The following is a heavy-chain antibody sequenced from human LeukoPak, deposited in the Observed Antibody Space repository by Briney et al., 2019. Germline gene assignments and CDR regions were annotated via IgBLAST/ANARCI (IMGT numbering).Heavy chain of an antibody. D-gene: IGHD2-21*02. CDR1: GFTFSSYG. V-gene: IGHV3-30*02. CDR2: IRYDGSNK. J-gene: IGHJ4*02. Sequence: GGSLRLSCAASGFTFSSYGMHWVRQAPGKGLEWVAFIRYDGSNKYHADSVKGRFTISRDNSKNTLYLQMNSLRAEDTAVYYCAKDRGGDCYACFDYWGQGTLVTVSS. CDR3: AKDRGGDCYACFDY.